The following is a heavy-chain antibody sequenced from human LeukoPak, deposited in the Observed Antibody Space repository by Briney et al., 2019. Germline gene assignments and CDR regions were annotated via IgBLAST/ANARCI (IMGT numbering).Heavy chain of an antibody. D-gene: IGHD3-9*01. CDR3: AKDYDILTGSEY. Sequence: PGGSLRLSCAASGFTFSSYAMSWVRQAPGKGLKCVSAISGSSSSTYYADSVKARFTTSRHNSKNTLYLQMNSLRAEDTDVYYCAKDYDILTGSEYWGQGTLVTVSS. V-gene: IGHV3-23*01. CDR1: GFTFSSYA. CDR2: ISGSSSST. J-gene: IGHJ4*02.